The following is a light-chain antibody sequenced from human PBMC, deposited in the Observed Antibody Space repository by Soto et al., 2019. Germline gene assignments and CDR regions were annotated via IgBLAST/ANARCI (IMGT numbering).Light chain of an antibody. J-gene: IGLJ1*01. CDR1: SSDVGGYNY. CDR3: SAYTVSRTYV. CDR2: DVS. Sequence: QSALTQPRSVSGSPGQSVTISCTGTSSDVGGYNYVSWHRQHPGKAPKLIIYDVSQRPSGVPDRFSGSKSGNTASLTISGLQAEDEADYYCSAYTVSRTYVFGTGTQLTVL. V-gene: IGLV2-11*01.